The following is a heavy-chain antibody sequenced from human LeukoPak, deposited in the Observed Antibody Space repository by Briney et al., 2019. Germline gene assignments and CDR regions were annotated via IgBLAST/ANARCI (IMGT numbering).Heavy chain of an antibody. CDR2: IYYSGST. Sequence: TSETLSLICTVSGDSITSYYWTWIRQPPGKGLEWIGYIYYSGSTNYNPSLKSRVTISVDTSKNQFSLKLSSVTAADTAVYYCVSGWYNDYWGQGTLVTVSS. CDR1: GDSITSYY. CDR3: VSGWYNDY. J-gene: IGHJ4*02. V-gene: IGHV4-59*01. D-gene: IGHD6-19*01.